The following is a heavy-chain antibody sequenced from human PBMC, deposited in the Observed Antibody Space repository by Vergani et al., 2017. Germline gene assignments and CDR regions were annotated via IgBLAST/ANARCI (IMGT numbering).Heavy chain of an antibody. CDR2: IDWDDDK. J-gene: IGHJ4*02. CDR1: GFSLSTSGMC. D-gene: IGHD2-21*02. CDR3: ARCCGGDCYSGDY. Sequence: QVTLRESGPALVKPTQTLTLTCTFSGFSLSTSGMCVSWIRQPPGKALEGIARIDWDDDKYYSTSLKTRLTISKETSKNQVVLTMTNMDPVDTATYYCARCCGGDCYSGDYWGQGTLVTVSS. V-gene: IGHV2-70*15.